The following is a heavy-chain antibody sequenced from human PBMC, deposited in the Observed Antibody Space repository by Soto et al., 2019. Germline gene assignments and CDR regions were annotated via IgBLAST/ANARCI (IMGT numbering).Heavy chain of an antibody. CDR1: GFTFRSFA. J-gene: IGHJ4*02. Sequence: PGGSLRLSCTASGFTFRSFAMHWARQAPGKGLEWLALVSFDGRNKYYADSVKGRFTISRDNSNSTVFLQMTGLRSEDTGVYYCARPAGLFDYWGQGTLVTVSS. CDR3: ARPAGLFDY. V-gene: IGHV3-30*04. CDR2: VSFDGRNK.